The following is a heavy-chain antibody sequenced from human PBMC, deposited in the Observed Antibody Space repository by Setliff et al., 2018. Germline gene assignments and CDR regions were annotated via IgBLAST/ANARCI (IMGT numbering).Heavy chain of an antibody. CDR2: ISAYNGNT. CDR1: GYTFTSYG. D-gene: IGHD2-15*01. Sequence: ASVKVSCKASGYTFTSYGISWVRQAPGQGLEWMGWISAYNGNTNYAQKFQGRVTTTEDTSTDTAYMELSSLRSEDTAVYYCATPRSGIIDAFDIWGQGTMVTVSS. J-gene: IGHJ3*02. V-gene: IGHV1-18*01. CDR3: ATPRSGIIDAFDI.